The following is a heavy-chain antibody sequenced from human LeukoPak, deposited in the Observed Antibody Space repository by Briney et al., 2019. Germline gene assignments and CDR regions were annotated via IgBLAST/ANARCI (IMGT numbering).Heavy chain of an antibody. Sequence: ASVKVSCKASGYTFNSFGISWVRQAPGQGLEWMGWISAYNGNTHHPEKLQGRLSMTTDTSTSTAYMELRSLRSDDTAVYYCARDGGGVGALSPDYWGQGTLVTVSS. J-gene: IGHJ4*02. CDR3: ARDGGGVGALSPDY. CDR1: GYTFNSFG. D-gene: IGHD1-26*01. CDR2: ISAYNGNT. V-gene: IGHV1-18*01.